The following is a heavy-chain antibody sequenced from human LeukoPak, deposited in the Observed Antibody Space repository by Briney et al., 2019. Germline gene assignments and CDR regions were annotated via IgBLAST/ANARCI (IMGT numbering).Heavy chain of an antibody. J-gene: IGHJ6*03. CDR3: AKGKSSYDYAAGYYMDV. CDR1: GFIFSTYG. D-gene: IGHD5-18*01. CDR2: IRYDGSNN. V-gene: IGHV3-30*02. Sequence: PGGSLRLSCAASGFIFSTYGMHWVRQAPGKGLEWVAFIRYDGSNNYHSDSVKGRFTISRDNSKNTLYLQMNSLRVEDTAVYFCAKGKSSYDYAAGYYMDVWGKGTTVTVSS.